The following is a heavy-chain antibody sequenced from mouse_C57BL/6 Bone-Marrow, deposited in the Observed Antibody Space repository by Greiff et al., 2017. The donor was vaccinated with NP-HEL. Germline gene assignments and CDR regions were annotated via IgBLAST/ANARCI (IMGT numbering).Heavy chain of an antibody. V-gene: IGHV14-4*01. J-gene: IGHJ4*01. CDR1: GFNIKDDY. CDR2: IDPENGDT. CDR3: TTVYYCSSLYAMDY. Sequence: VQLQQSGAELVRPGASVKLSCTASGFNIKDDYMHWVKQRPEQGLEWIGWIDPENGDTEYASKFQGKATITADTSSNTAYLQLSSLTSEDTAVYYCTTVYYCSSLYAMDYWGQGTSVTVSS. D-gene: IGHD1-1*01.